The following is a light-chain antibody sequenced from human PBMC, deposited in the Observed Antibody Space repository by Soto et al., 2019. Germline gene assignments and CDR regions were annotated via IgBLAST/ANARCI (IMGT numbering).Light chain of an antibody. V-gene: IGLV1-44*01. J-gene: IGLJ1*01. CDR2: YNN. CDR3: AAWDDRLNGYV. CDR1: NSNIASNT. Sequence: QSVLTQPPSASETPGQTVSISCSGSNSNIASNTVNWYQHLPGTAPKLLIYYNNQRPSGVPDRFSGSKSGTSASLAISGLQSEDEADYYCAAWDDRLNGYVFGGGTKVTVL.